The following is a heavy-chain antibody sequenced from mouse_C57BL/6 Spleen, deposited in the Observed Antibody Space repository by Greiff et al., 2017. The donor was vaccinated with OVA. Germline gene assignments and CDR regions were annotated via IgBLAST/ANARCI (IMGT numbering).Heavy chain of an antibody. J-gene: IGHJ2*01. CDR3: ARRELTGDY. V-gene: IGHV1-50*01. Sequence: VQLQQPGAELVKPGASVKLSCKASGYTFTSYWMQWVKQRPGQGLEWIGEIDPSDSYTNYNQKFKGKATLTVDTSSSTAYMQLSSLTSEDSAVYYCARRELTGDYWGQGTTLTVSS. CDR1: GYTFTSYW. CDR2: IDPSDSYT. D-gene: IGHD4-1*01.